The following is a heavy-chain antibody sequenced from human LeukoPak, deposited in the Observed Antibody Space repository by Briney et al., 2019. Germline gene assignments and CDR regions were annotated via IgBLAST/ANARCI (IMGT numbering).Heavy chain of an antibody. Sequence: SETLSLTCTVSGDSISITTYYGRWIRQPPGKGLEWIGSIYYSGSAYYNPSLKSRVTISVDTSKNQFSLKLSSVTAAAAAVYYCGRLSGDYVAVFAYWAQGTLVTVSS. J-gene: IGHJ4*02. CDR2: IYYSGSA. CDR1: GDSISITTYY. V-gene: IGHV4-39*01. D-gene: IGHD4-17*01. CDR3: GRLSGDYVAVFAY.